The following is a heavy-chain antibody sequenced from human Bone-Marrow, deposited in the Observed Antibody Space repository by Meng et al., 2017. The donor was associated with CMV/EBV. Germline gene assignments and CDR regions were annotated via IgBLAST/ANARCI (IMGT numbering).Heavy chain of an antibody. V-gene: IGHV3-21*01. Sequence: GGSLRLSCVASGFTFTTYSMNWVRQAPGKGLEWVASIRSTSPYIFYADSVKRRFTISRDNAKNSLYLQMHSLRVEDTAVYYCARDRGYCTIGVCDPHHDYYGMDVWGQGTTVTVSS. CDR2: IRSTSPYI. CDR3: ARDRGYCTIGVCDPHHDYYGMDV. J-gene: IGHJ6*02. CDR1: GFTFTTYS. D-gene: IGHD2-8*01.